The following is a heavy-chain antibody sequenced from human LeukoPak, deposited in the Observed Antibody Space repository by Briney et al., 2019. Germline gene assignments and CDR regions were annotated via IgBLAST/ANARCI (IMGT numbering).Heavy chain of an antibody. J-gene: IGHJ4*02. D-gene: IGHD1-26*01. CDR2: INPTSGGT. CDR3: ARDPPRVGAPDY. CDR1: GYNFTAYY. Sequence: ASVKVSCKASGYNFTAYYIHWVRQAPGQGLEWMGWINPTSGGTKYAQKFQGRVTMTWDTSISTAYMDLTRLRSADTAVYFCARDPPRVGAPDYWGQGTLLTVSS. V-gene: IGHV1-2*02.